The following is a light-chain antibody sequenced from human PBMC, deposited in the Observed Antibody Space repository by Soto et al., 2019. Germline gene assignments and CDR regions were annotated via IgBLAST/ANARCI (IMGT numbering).Light chain of an antibody. CDR1: SNDIGGYNY. Sequence: QSALTQPRSVSGSPGQAVTISCTGTSNDIGGYNYVSWYQQHPDKAPKLMIFDVSQRPSGVPDRFSGSKSGNTASLTISGLQAEDEADYYCCSYAGSYTFVVFGGGTTLTVL. J-gene: IGLJ2*01. CDR3: CSYAGSYTFVV. V-gene: IGLV2-11*01. CDR2: DVS.